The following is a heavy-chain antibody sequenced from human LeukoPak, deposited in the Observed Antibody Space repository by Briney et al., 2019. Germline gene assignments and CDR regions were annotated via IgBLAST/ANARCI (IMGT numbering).Heavy chain of an antibody. Sequence: GGSLRLSCAASGFTFDDYGMSWVRQAPGKGLEWVSGINWNGGSTGYADSVKGRFTISRDNAKNSLYLQMNSLRAEDTAVYYCARLYCSSTSCKLYYYYYYMDVWGKGTTVTVSS. CDR2: INWNGGST. J-gene: IGHJ6*03. D-gene: IGHD2-2*01. CDR3: ARLYCSSTSCKLYYYYYYMDV. V-gene: IGHV3-20*04. CDR1: GFTFDDYG.